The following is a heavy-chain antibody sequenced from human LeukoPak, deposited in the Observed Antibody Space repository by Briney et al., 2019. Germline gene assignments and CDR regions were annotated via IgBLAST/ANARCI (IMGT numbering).Heavy chain of an antibody. CDR2: IGKDGRGN. D-gene: IGHD3/OR15-3a*01. Sequence: GQSLRLASAPATLSLSTYWIRWDRQAPGKGLEWVANIGKDGRGNHYVDSVKGRFTISRDNAKNSLYLQMNSLRVDDTAVYYCARDLDYYATDYWGQGTLVTVSS. V-gene: IGHV3-7*01. CDR1: TLSLSTYW. J-gene: IGHJ4*02. CDR3: ARDLDYYATDY.